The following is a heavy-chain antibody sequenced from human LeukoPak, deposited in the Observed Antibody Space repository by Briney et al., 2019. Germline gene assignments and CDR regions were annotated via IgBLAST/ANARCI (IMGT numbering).Heavy chain of an antibody. CDR1: GFTFSSYT. V-gene: IGHV3-21*01. CDR2: ISSSSLYR. CDR3: ARAPVYYDETRGYLKISNWYFDL. J-gene: IGHJ2*01. D-gene: IGHD3-22*01. Sequence: GGSLRLSCAASGFTFSSYTINWVRQAPGKGLEWVSSISSSSLYRFYADSVRGRFTISRDNAKNSLYLQMTSLRAEDTAVYYCARAPVYYDETRGYLKISNWYFDLWGRGTLVTVSS.